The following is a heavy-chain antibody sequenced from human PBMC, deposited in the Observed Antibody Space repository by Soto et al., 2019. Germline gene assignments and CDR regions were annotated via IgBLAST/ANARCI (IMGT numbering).Heavy chain of an antibody. D-gene: IGHD6-13*01. V-gene: IGHV3-53*01. CDR1: GFTVSSNY. J-gene: IGHJ6*02. CDR3: ASTRYSSSWSPWYYYYGMDV. CDR2: IYSGGST. Sequence: GGSLRLSCAASGFTVSSNYMSWVRQTPGKGLEWVSVIYSGGSTYYADSVKGRFTISRDNSKNTLYLQMNSLRAEDTAVYYCASTRYSSSWSPWYYYYGMDVWGQGTTVTV.